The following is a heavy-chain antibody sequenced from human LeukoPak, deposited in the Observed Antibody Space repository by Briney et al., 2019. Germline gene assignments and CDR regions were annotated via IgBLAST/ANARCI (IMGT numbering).Heavy chain of an antibody. J-gene: IGHJ5*02. CDR3: ARLTAPLRFDP. Sequence: SETLSLTCTVSGGSISSYYWSWIREPPGKGLEWIAYIYYSGSTNYNPSLKSRVTISVDTSKNQFSLKLNSVSAADTAVYYCARLTAPLRFDPWGQGTLVTVSS. V-gene: IGHV4-59*01. CDR2: IYYSGST. CDR1: GGSISSYY.